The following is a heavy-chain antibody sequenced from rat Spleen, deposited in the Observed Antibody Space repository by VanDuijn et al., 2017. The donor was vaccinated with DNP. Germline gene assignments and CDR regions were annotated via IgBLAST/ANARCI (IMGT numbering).Heavy chain of an antibody. Sequence: EVQLQESGPGLVKTSQSLSLTCSVTGYSITSHYWGWIRKFPGNKMEWVGHINYSGSTTYNPSLKSRISITRYTSKNQFFLQLNSVTTEDTATYYCATLGGIIYDFWGQGVLVTVSS. J-gene: IGHJ2*01. D-gene: IGHD1-11*01. CDR1: GYSITSHY. CDR3: ATLGGIIYDF. V-gene: IGHV3-1*01. CDR2: INYSGST.